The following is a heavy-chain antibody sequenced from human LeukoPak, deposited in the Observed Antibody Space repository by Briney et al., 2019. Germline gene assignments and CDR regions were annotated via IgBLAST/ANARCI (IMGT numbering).Heavy chain of an antibody. J-gene: IGHJ5*02. Sequence: GASVKVSCKASGFTFTSSAVQWVRQARGQRLEWIGWIVVGSGNTNYAQKFQERVTITRDMSTSTAYMELSSLRSEDTAVYYCAAGLGESSGYDYVFGLSWGQGTLVTVSS. CDR3: AAGLGESSGYDYVFGLS. CDR1: GFTFTSSA. D-gene: IGHD3-22*01. V-gene: IGHV1-58*01. CDR2: IVVGSGNT.